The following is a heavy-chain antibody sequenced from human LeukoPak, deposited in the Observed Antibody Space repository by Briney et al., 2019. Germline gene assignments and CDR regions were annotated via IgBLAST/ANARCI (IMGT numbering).Heavy chain of an antibody. J-gene: IGHJ4*02. CDR1: GYTFTGYY. V-gene: IGHV1-2*02. Sequence: ASVKVSCKASGYTFTGYYMHWVRQAPGQGLEWMGWINPNSGGTNYAQKFQGRVTMTRDTSISTAYMELSRLRSDDTAVYYCARGGDSSGYYLEQFDYWGQGPLVTVSS. CDR2: INPNSGGT. D-gene: IGHD3-22*01. CDR3: ARGGDSSGYYLEQFDY.